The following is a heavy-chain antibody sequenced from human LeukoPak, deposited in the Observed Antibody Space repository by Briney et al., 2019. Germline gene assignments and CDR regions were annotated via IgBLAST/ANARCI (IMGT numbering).Heavy chain of an antibody. CDR2: IYYSGST. CDR3: ARGEYYDFWSGYSGLSWFDP. CDR1: GGSISSGDYH. J-gene: IGHJ5*02. Sequence: SSETLSLTCTVSGGSISSGDYHWSWIRQPPGKGLEWIGYIYYSGSTYYNPSLKSRVTISVDTSKNQFSLKLSSVTAADTAVYYCARGEYYDFWSGYSGLSWFDPWGQGTLVTVSS. D-gene: IGHD3-3*01. V-gene: IGHV4-30-4*01.